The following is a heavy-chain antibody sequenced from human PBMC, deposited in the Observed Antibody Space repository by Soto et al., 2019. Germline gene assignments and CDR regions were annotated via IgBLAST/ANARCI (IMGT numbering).Heavy chain of an antibody. J-gene: IGHJ6*02. Sequence: PGGSLRLSCVASGFTFSSYWMSWVRQAPGKGLEWVANIKQDGSEKYYLDSVKDRITISRDNAKNSLYLQMNSLRAEDSAVYYCARVYPGSGWPYHYYGMDVWGQGTTVTVSS. V-gene: IGHV3-7*01. CDR1: GFTFSSYW. D-gene: IGHD6-19*01. CDR3: ARVYPGSGWPYHYYGMDV. CDR2: IKQDGSEK.